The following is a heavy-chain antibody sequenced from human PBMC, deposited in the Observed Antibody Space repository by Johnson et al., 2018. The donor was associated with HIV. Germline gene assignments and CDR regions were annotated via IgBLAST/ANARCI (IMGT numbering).Heavy chain of an antibody. CDR1: GFTLSTYG. CDR2: ISYDGSNK. CDR3: ALRDGYNYELDPVRHFDI. J-gene: IGHJ3*02. D-gene: IGHD5-24*01. Sequence: QMKLVESGGGVVQPGRSLRLSCAASGFTLSTYGMHWVRQAPGKGLEWVAVISYDGSNKNYADSVKGRFTISRDNSKNTLYLQMNSLRAEDTAVYYCALRDGYNYELDPVRHFDIWGQGTLVTVSS. V-gene: IGHV3-30*03.